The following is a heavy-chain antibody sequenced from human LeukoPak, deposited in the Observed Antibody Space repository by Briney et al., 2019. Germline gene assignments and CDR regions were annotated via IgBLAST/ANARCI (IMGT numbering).Heavy chain of an antibody. D-gene: IGHD2-15*01. Sequence: SETLSLTCTVSGGSISNYFWSWIRQPPGKGLECIGYIYYSGNTNYNPSLKSRVTISVDTSKNQFSLKLSSVTAADTAVYYCTRGRSCSGGSCYHRSGLDYWGQGTLVTVSS. J-gene: IGHJ4*02. CDR3: TRGRSCSGGSCYHRSGLDY. V-gene: IGHV4-59*08. CDR2: IYYSGNT. CDR1: GGSISNYF.